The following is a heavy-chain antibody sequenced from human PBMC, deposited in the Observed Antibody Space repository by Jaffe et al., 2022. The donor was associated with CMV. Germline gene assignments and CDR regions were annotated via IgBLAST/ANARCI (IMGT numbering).Heavy chain of an antibody. V-gene: IGHV3-73*01. Sequence: EVQLVESGGGLVQPGGSLKLSCAASGFTFSGSAMHWVRQASGKGLEWVGRIRSKANSYATAYAASVKGRFTISRDDSKNTAYLQMNSLKTEDTAVYYCTRHQRQLWKAGTYYYYYMDVWGKGTTVTVSS. CDR2: IRSKANSYAT. J-gene: IGHJ6*03. D-gene: IGHD5-18*01. CDR3: TRHQRQLWKAGTYYYYYMDV. CDR1: GFTFSGSA.